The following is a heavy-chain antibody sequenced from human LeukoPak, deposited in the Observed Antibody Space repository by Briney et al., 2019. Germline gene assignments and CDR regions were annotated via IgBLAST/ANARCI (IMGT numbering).Heavy chain of an antibody. CDR3: ARVHATPGTRRFGSGSFDY. CDR2: MYYSGST. CDR1: GGSISSYY. V-gene: IGHV4-39*07. Sequence: SETLSLTCTVSGGSISSYYWGWIRQPPGKGLEWIGSMYYSGSTYYNPSLKSRVTISINTSKNQFSLKLSSVTAADTAVYYCARVHATPGTRRFGSGSFDYWGQGTLVTVSS. D-gene: IGHD3-10*01. J-gene: IGHJ4*02.